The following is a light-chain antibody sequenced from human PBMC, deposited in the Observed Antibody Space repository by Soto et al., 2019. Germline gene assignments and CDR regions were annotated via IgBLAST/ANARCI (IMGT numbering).Light chain of an antibody. CDR1: QSVSSSY. CDR3: QQYYNWPRT. J-gene: IGKJ5*01. CDR2: GAS. V-gene: IGKV3-15*01. Sequence: EILLTQSPGTLSLSPGERSTLSCRASQSVSSSYLAWYQQKPGQAPRLLISGASTGATGLPARFSGSGSGTEFTLTINSLQAEDCAVYYCQQYYNWPRTFGQGTRLEIK.